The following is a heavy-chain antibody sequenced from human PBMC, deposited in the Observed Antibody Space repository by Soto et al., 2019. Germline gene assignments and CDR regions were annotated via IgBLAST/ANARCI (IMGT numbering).Heavy chain of an antibody. V-gene: IGHV3-33*01. D-gene: IGHD6-19*01. CDR1: GFTFRSYG. Sequence: GGALRLSCAGSGFTFRSYGMHWVRQAPGKGLEWVAVIWYDGSNKYYADSVKGRFTISRDNSKNTLYLQMNSLRAEDTAVYYCARTGSSGSYLDYWGQGTLVTVSS. J-gene: IGHJ4*02. CDR2: IWYDGSNK. CDR3: ARTGSSGSYLDY.